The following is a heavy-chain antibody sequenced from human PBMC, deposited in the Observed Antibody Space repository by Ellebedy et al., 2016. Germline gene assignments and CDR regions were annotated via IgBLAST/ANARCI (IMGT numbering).Heavy chain of an antibody. CDR1: SGSISSYY. D-gene: IGHD2-2*01. Sequence: SETLSLXXTVSSGSISSYYWSWIRQPPGKGLEWIGYIYYSGSTYYNPSLKSRVTISVDTSKNQFSLKLSSVTAADTAVYYCARGGFCSSTSCYLRWFDPWGQGTLVTVSS. V-gene: IGHV4-59*12. CDR3: ARGGFCSSTSCYLRWFDP. CDR2: IYYSGST. J-gene: IGHJ5*02.